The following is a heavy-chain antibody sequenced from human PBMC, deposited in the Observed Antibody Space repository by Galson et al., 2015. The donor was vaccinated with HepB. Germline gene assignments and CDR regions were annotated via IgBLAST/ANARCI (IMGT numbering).Heavy chain of an antibody. CDR1: GGSFSGSF. Sequence: ETLSLTCAVYGGSFSGSFWSWIRQPPGKGLEWIGEVNHSGTTNYNPSLKSRLTISVDTSKNQFSLKLSSVTAADTAVYYCARRAKDSSGYYNFDYWGQGTLVTVSS. CDR3: ARRAKDSSGYYNFDY. D-gene: IGHD3-22*01. V-gene: IGHV4-34*01. CDR2: VNHSGTT. J-gene: IGHJ4*02.